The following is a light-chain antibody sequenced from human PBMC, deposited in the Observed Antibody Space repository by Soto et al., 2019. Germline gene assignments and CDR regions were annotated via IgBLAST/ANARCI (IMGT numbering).Light chain of an antibody. Sequence: NFMLTQPHSVSESPGKTVTVSCTRSSGRIVSNFVQWYQQRPGSAPTTVIYEDNQRPSGVPDRFSGAIDSSSNSASLTISGLKTEDEADYYCQSFHSSAVIFGGRTKVTVL. CDR3: QSFHSSAVI. J-gene: IGLJ2*01. V-gene: IGLV6-57*04. CDR1: SGRIVSNF. CDR2: EDN.